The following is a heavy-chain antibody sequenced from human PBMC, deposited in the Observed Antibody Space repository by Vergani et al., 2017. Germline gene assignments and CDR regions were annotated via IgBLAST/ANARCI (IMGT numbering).Heavy chain of an antibody. CDR3: ARFYGYYDSSGYSFDY. D-gene: IGHD3-22*01. Sequence: QVQLQESGPGLVKPSETLSLTCTVSGGSISSYYWSWIRQPAGKGLAWIGRIYTSGSTNYNPSLKSRVTMSVDTSKNQFSLKLRSVTAADTAVYYCARFYGYYDSSGYSFDYWGQGTLVTVSS. V-gene: IGHV4-4*07. CDR2: IYTSGST. J-gene: IGHJ4*02. CDR1: GGSISSYY.